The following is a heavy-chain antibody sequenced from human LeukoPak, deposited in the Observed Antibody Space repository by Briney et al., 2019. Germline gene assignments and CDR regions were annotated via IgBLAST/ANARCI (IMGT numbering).Heavy chain of an antibody. J-gene: IGHJ4*02. CDR1: GGSFSGYY. CDR2: AYSSGHT. D-gene: IGHD2-15*01. Sequence: SETLSLTCAVYGGSFSGYYWSWIRQPPGKGLEWMGYAYSSGHTIYNSSLKSRVAMSLDTSKSQFSLRLSSVTAADTALYFCARHPFATPFDSWGPGTLVTVSS. V-gene: IGHV4-59*08. CDR3: ARHPFATPFDS.